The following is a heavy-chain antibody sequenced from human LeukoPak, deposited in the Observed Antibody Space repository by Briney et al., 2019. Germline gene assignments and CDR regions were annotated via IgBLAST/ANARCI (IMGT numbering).Heavy chain of an antibody. J-gene: IGHJ4*02. CDR3: ARADDSSGWSNFDY. CDR2: IYSSGST. D-gene: IGHD6-19*01. Sequence: SETLSLTCIVSGGSTSSYYWSWIRQPAGKGLEWIGRIYSSGSTNYNPSLKSRVTMSVDTSKNQFSLNLSSVTAADTAVYYCARADDSSGWSNFDYWGQGTLVTVSS. V-gene: IGHV4-4*07. CDR1: GGSTSSYY.